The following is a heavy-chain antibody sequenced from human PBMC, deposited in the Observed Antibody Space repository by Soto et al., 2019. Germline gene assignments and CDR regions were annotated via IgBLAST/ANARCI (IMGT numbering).Heavy chain of an antibody. J-gene: IGHJ5*01. Sequence: GESLKISCKASGYSFTSYCIGWARQTPGKGLQWMGIIWPPDSDTRYSSSFQGHVTISVDKSISTSYLQWSSLEASDTAIFYCARREGSGWFDYWGQGTMVTVSS. CDR2: IWPPDSDT. D-gene: IGHD6-19*01. V-gene: IGHV5-51*01. CDR3: ARREGSGWFDY. CDR1: GYSFTSYC.